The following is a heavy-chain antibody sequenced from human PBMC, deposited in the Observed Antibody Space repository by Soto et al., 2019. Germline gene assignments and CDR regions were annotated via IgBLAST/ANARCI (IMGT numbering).Heavy chain of an antibody. Sequence: GGSLRLSCAASGFTFSSSAMSWVRQAPGKGLEWVSASIGSSGSTYYADAVKGRFTITRDNSKNTLYLQMNSLRAEDTAVYYCTSLDIVATTPSGYWGQGTLFTVFS. CDR1: GFTFSSSA. CDR3: TSLDIVATTPSGY. CDR2: SIGSSGST. J-gene: IGHJ4*02. V-gene: IGHV3-23*01. D-gene: IGHD5-12*01.